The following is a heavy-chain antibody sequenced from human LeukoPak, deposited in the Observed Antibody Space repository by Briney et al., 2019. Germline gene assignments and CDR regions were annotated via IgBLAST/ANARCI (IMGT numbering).Heavy chain of an antibody. CDR2: INHSGST. V-gene: IGHV4-34*01. CDR1: GGSFSGHY. CDR3: ARAGIAAAGMGGPDY. J-gene: IGHJ4*02. Sequence: SETLSLTCAVYGGSFSGHYWSWIRQPPGKGLEWIGEINHSGSTNYNPSLKSRATISVDTSKNQFSLKLSSVTAADTAVYYCARAGIAAAGMGGPDYWGQGTLVTVSS. D-gene: IGHD6-13*01.